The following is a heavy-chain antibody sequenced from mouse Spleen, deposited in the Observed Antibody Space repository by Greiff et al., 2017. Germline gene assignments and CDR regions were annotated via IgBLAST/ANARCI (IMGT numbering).Heavy chain of an antibody. CDR3: ARGAARATIAY. V-gene: IGHV1-69*01. CDR2: IYPSDSYT. Sequence: QVQLQQPGAELVMPGASVKLSCKASGYTFTSYWMHWVKQRPGQGLEWIGEIYPSDSYTNYNQKFKGKATLTVDQSSSTAYMQISSLTSEDSAVYYCARGAARATIAYWGQGTLVTVSA. J-gene: IGHJ3*01. CDR1: GYTFTSYW. D-gene: IGHD3-1*01.